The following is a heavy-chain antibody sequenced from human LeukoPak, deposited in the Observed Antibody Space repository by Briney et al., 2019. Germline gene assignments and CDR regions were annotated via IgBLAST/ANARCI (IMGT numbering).Heavy chain of an antibody. CDR3: ARDGLERDAFDI. D-gene: IGHD1-1*01. V-gene: IGHV3-21*01. CDR1: GFTFSSYS. J-gene: IGHJ3*02. CDR2: SSSSSSYI. Sequence: GGSLRLSCAASGFTFSSYSMNWVRQAPGKGLEWVSSSSSSSSYIYYADSVKGRFTISRDNAKNSLYLQMNSLRAEDTAVYYCARDGLERDAFDIWGQGTMVTVSS.